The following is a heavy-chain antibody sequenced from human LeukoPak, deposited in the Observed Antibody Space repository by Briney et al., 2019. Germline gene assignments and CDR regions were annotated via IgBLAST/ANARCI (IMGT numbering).Heavy chain of an antibody. D-gene: IGHD6-19*01. CDR2: IYTSGST. CDR1: GGSISSYY. CDR3: ARDSYIAVAGTSFFDY. Sequence: SETLSLTCTVSGGSISSYYWSWIRQPAGKGLEWIGRIYTSGSTYYNPSLKSRVTISVDTSKNQFSLKLSSVTAADTAVYYCARDSYIAVAGTSFFDYWGQGTLVTVSS. J-gene: IGHJ4*02. V-gene: IGHV4-4*07.